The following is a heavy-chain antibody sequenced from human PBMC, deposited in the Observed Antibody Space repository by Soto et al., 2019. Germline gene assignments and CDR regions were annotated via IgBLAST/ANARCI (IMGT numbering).Heavy chain of an antibody. CDR2: ISSSSSYI. CDR3: AREKSGYDGPGKIDY. Sequence: GGSLGLSCVASGFTFSDYNMNWVRQAPGKGLEWVSSISSSSSYIYYGDAVKGRFTIYRDDAKNSLYLQMNSLRAEDTAVYYCAREKSGYDGPGKIDYWGQGTLVTVAS. D-gene: IGHD5-12*01. V-gene: IGHV3-21*01. CDR1: GFTFSDYN. J-gene: IGHJ4*02.